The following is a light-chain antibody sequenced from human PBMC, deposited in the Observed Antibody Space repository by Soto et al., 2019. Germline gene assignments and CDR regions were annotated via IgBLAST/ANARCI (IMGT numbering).Light chain of an antibody. CDR3: AAWDDSLNGPV. Sequence: QLVLTQPPSASGTPGQRVTISCSGSSSNIGSNTVNWYQQLPGTAPKLLIYSNNQRPSGVPDRFSGSKSGTSASLAISGLQSEDEADYSCAAWDDSLNGPVFGTGTKVTVL. V-gene: IGLV1-44*01. CDR1: SSNIGSNT. J-gene: IGLJ1*01. CDR2: SNN.